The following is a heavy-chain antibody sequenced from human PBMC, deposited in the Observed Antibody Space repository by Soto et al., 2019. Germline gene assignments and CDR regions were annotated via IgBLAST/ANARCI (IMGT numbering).Heavy chain of an antibody. Sequence: QVRLQESGPGLVKPSETLSLTCTVSNASISSYYWSWIRQPPGKRLEWIGYMAPSGSSKYNPSIAGRVTILVDTSNNQLSLKLTSVTAADTAVFYCARDGNFGDDIHDYYGMDVWGRGTTVTVSS. V-gene: IGHV4-59*01. CDR2: MAPSGSS. CDR1: NASISSYY. D-gene: IGHD4-17*01. J-gene: IGHJ6*02. CDR3: ARDGNFGDDIHDYYGMDV.